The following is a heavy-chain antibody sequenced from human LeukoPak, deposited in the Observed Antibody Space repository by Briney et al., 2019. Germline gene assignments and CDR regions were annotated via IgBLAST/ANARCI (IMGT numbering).Heavy chain of an antibody. J-gene: IGHJ6*03. CDR1: GGSISSHY. V-gene: IGHV4-59*11. CDR2: IYYSGST. Sequence: SETLSLTCTVSGGSISSHYWSWIRQPPGKGLEWIGYIYYSGSTNYNPSLKSRVTISVDTSKNQFSLKLSSVTAADTAVDYCARERASIVVVPAAEVYYYYYMDVWGKGTTVTVSS. D-gene: IGHD2-2*01. CDR3: ARERASIVVVPAAEVYYYYYMDV.